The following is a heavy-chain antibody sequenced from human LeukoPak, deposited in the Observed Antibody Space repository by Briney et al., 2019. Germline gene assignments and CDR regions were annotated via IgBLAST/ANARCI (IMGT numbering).Heavy chain of an antibody. CDR2: IKQDGSEK. Sequence: GGSLRLSCAASGFTFDDYAMHWVRQAPGKGLEWVANIKQDGSEKYYVDSVKGRFTISRDNAKNSLYLQMNSLRAEDTAVYYCARERLGELSLYYWGQGTLVTVSS. CDR3: ARERLGELSLYY. V-gene: IGHV3-7*01. D-gene: IGHD3-16*02. J-gene: IGHJ4*02. CDR1: GFTFDDYA.